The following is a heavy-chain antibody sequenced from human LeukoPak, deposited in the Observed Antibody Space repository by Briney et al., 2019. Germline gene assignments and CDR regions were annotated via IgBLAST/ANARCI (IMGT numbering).Heavy chain of an antibody. CDR3: ARGSPLSPAGDY. J-gene: IGHJ4*02. Sequence: SETLSLTCTVSGGSISSYYWSWIRQPAGKGLEWIGRIYTSGSTNYNPSLKSRVTISVDTPKNQFSLKLSSVTAADTAVYYCARGSPLSPAGDYWGQGTLVTVSS. D-gene: IGHD2/OR15-2a*01. CDR1: GGSISSYY. V-gene: IGHV4-4*07. CDR2: IYTSGST.